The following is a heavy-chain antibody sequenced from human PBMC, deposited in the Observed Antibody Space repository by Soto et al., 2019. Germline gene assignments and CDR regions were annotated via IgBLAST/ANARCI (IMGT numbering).Heavy chain of an antibody. CDR1: GYTFTGDA. J-gene: IGHJ3*02. CDR2: INAGNGNT. D-gene: IGHD2-15*01. Sequence: ASVKGSCKASGYTFTGDAMDWVRQAPGQRLEWMGWINAGNGNTKYSQKFQGRVTITRDTSASTAYMELSSLRSEDTAVYYCARPCRYCSGGSCMHDAFDIWGQGTMVTVSS. CDR3: ARPCRYCSGGSCMHDAFDI. V-gene: IGHV1-3*01.